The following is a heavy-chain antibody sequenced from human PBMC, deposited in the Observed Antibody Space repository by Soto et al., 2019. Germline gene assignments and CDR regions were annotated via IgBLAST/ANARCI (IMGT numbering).Heavy chain of an antibody. J-gene: IGHJ6*02. CDR2: LSGTGSST. CDR3: AKEAEMSVGDGMDV. V-gene: IGHV3-23*04. Sequence: EVQLVESGGGLVQPGGSLRLSCVVSAASGFTFSNYAMSWVRQAPGKGLQWVSGLSGTGSSTYYADSVYGRFIISRDNSINTLYLQMNSLRDEDTAVYYCAKEAEMSVGDGMDVWGQGTTVTVSS. D-gene: IGHD3-10*01. CDR1: GFTFSNYA.